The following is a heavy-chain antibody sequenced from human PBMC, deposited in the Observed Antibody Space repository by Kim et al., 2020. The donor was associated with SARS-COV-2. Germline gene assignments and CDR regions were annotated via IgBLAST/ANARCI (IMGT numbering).Heavy chain of an antibody. Sequence: GGSLRLSCAASGFTFSSYSMNWVRQAPGKGLEWVSSISSSSSYIYYADSVKGRFTISRHNAKNSLYLQMNSLRAEDTAVYYCARTPEPYSSSWFDYWGQGTLVTVSS. CDR2: ISSSSSYI. CDR1: GFTFSSYS. V-gene: IGHV3-21*01. CDR3: ARTPEPYSSSWFDY. D-gene: IGHD6-13*01. J-gene: IGHJ4*02.